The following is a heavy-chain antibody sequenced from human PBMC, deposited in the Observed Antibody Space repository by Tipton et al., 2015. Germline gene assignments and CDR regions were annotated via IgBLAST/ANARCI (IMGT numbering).Heavy chain of an antibody. D-gene: IGHD3-3*01. V-gene: IGHV3-23*01. Sequence: SLRLSCAASGFTLRSYAMSWVRQAPGKGLEWVSAISGGGGSTYYADSVKGRFTISRDNSKNTLYLQMSSLRAEDTAVYYCVRPQYYDFWSGYDWFDPWGQGTLVTVSS. CDR1: GFTLRSYA. J-gene: IGHJ5*02. CDR2: ISGGGGST. CDR3: VRPQYYDFWSGYDWFDP.